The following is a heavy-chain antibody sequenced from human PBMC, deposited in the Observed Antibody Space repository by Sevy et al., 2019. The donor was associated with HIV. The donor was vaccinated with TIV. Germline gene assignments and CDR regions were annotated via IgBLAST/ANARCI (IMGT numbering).Heavy chain of an antibody. CDR1: GFTFSSYA. J-gene: IGHJ4*02. D-gene: IGHD6-19*01. V-gene: IGHV3-23*01. CDR2: ISGSGGST. Sequence: GGSLRLSCAASGFTFSSYAMSWVRQAPGKGLEWVSAISGSGGSTYYADSVKGRFTISRDNSKNTLYLQMNSLRAEDTAVYYCAKDLRGGWCETYDFDYWGQGTLVTVSS. CDR3: AKDLRGGWCETYDFDY.